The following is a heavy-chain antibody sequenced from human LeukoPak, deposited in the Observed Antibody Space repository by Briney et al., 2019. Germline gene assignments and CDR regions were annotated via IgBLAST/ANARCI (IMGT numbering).Heavy chain of an antibody. V-gene: IGHV1-18*01. CDR1: GYTFTSYG. D-gene: IGHD1/OR15-1a*01. Sequence: ASVKVSCKPSGYTFTSYGITWVRQAPGQGLEWMGWIGAQNGNTNYAQKLRGRVTMTTDTSTSTAYMELRSLRSDDTAVYYCARDSNNGPNWFDPWGQGTLVTVSS. J-gene: IGHJ5*02. CDR2: IGAQNGNT. CDR3: ARDSNNGPNWFDP.